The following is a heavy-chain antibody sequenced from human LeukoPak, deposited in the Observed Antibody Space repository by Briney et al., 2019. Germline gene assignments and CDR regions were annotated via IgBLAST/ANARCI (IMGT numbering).Heavy chain of an antibody. CDR1: GYTLTELS. Sequence: ASVKVSCKVSGYTLTELSMHWVRQAPGKGLEWMGGFDPEDGETSYAQKFQGRVTMTRDTSTSTVYMELNSLRSEDTAVYYCARDKIQLGDYWGQGTLVTVSS. V-gene: IGHV1-24*01. J-gene: IGHJ4*02. CDR3: ARDKIQLGDY. D-gene: IGHD1-1*01. CDR2: FDPEDGET.